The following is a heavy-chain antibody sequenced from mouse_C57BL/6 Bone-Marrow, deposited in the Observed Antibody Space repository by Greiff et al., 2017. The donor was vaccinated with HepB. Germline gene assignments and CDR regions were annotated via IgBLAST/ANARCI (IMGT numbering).Heavy chain of an antibody. J-gene: IGHJ2*01. CDR3: TTLYYYGSCYLDY. V-gene: IGHV14-4*01. D-gene: IGHD1-1*01. CDR1: GFNIKDDY. CDR2: IDPGNGDT. Sequence: VQLQQSGAELVRPGASVKLSCTASGFNIKDDYMHWVKQRPEQGLEWIGGIDPGNGDTEYPSKFQGKATITADTSSNTAYLQLSSLTAEDTAVYYGTTLYYYGSCYLDYWGQGTTLTVSS.